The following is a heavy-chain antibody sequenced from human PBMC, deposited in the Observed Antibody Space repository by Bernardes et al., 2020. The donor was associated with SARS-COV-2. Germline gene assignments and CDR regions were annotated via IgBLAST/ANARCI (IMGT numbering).Heavy chain of an antibody. J-gene: IGHJ4*02. CDR2: ISWNSGSI. CDR3: AKFPTPADYGDYGDY. D-gene: IGHD4-17*01. V-gene: IGHV3-9*01. CDR1: GFTFDDYA. Sequence: GGSLRLSCAASGFTFDDYAMHWVRQAPGKGLEWVSGISWNSGSIGYADSVKGRFTISRDNAKNSLYLQMNSLRAEDTALYYCAKFPTPADYGDYGDYWGQGTLVTVSS.